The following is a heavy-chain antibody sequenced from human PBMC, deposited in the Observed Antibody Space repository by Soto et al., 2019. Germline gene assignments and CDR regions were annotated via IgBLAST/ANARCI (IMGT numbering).Heavy chain of an antibody. CDR1: GFTFSSYA. V-gene: IGHV3-23*01. Sequence: PGGSLRLSCAASGFTFSSYAMSWVRQAPGKGLEWVSAISGSGGSTYYADSVKGRFTISRDNSKNTLYLQMNSLRAEDTAVYYCAKTKTAVTKTQSFDYWGQGTLVTVSS. J-gene: IGHJ4*02. CDR3: AKTKTAVTKTQSFDY. CDR2: ISGSGGST. D-gene: IGHD4-17*01.